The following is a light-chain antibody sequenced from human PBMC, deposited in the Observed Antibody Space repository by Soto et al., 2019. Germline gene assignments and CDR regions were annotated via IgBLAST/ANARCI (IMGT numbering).Light chain of an antibody. Sequence: QSALTQPASVSGSPGQSITISCTGTSSDVGGYNYVSWYQQHPGIAPKLLIYGVTNRPSGVSTRFSGSKSGNTASLTISGLQAKDEADYHCSSYTSASTLLYLFGTGTKVTVL. CDR3: SSYTSASTLLYL. CDR2: GVT. CDR1: SSDVGGYNY. V-gene: IGLV2-14*01. J-gene: IGLJ1*01.